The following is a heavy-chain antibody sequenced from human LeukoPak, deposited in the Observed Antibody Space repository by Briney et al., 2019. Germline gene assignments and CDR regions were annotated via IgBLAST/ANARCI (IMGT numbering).Heavy chain of an antibody. CDR2: IYPGDSDT. V-gene: IGHV5-51*01. Sequence: GESLKISCKGSAYSFSIYWIGWVRQMPGKGLEWMGIIYPGDSDTRYSPSFQGQVTISADKSISTAYLQWSSLKASDTAMYYCARLDAQYGSGRGPDYWGQGTLVTVSS. D-gene: IGHD3-10*01. J-gene: IGHJ4*02. CDR3: ARLDAQYGSGRGPDY. CDR1: AYSFSIYW.